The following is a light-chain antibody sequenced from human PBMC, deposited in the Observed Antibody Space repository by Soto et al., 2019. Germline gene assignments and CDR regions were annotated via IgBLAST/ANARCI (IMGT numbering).Light chain of an antibody. CDR2: GAS. CDR3: QQYGSSPFT. CDR1: QSVSSNY. Sequence: EIVLTQSPGTLSLSPGERATLSCRASQSVSSNYLAWYQQKPGQAPRLLIYGASSRATGIPDRFSGSGSGTDFTLTISRLEPEDFAVYYCQQYGSSPFTFGPGTTVDIK. J-gene: IGKJ3*01. V-gene: IGKV3-20*01.